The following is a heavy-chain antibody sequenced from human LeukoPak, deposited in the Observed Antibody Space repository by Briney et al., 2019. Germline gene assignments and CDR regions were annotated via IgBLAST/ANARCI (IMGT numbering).Heavy chain of an antibody. V-gene: IGHV3-7*03. CDR3: AREHLGDYYYGLDV. D-gene: IGHD7-27*01. CDR2: VNRDGSET. CDR1: GFALSSHW. J-gene: IGHJ6*02. Sequence: PGGSLRLSCAASGFALSSHWMTWVRQVPGRGPEWVANVNRDGSETYYLDSVKGRFTISRDNAKNSLYLQMSSLRAEDTAVYYCAREHLGDYYYGLDVWGQGTTVTVSS.